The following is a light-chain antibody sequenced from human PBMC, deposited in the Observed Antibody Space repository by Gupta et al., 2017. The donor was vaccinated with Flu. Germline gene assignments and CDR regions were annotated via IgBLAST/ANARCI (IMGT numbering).Light chain of an antibody. V-gene: IGKV2-28*01. CDR3: MQALEGVT. CDR1: QSLLHSNGYDY. J-gene: IGKJ3*01. Sequence: DIVMTQSPLSLPVTPGEPASISCRSSQSLLHSNGYDYVDWYLQRPGQSPQLLIFLGSNRASGVPDRFSGSGSGTDFTLRISRVEAEDVGVYHCMQALEGVTFGPGTKVDVK. CDR2: LGS.